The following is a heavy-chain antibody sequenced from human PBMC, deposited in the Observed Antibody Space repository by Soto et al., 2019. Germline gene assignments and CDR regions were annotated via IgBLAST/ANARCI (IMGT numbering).Heavy chain of an antibody. Sequence: GGSLRLSCAASGFTFSNFWMSWVRQVPGKGLEWVANIKEDGSERHYVDSVKGRFTISRDNPKNSLYLQMDSLSVEDTAVYYCVRDPPEYHGYVSFDFWGQGTLVTVSS. CDR3: VRDPPEYHGYVSFDF. CDR2: IKEDGSER. V-gene: IGHV3-7*01. CDR1: GFTFSNFW. J-gene: IGHJ4*02. D-gene: IGHD5-12*01.